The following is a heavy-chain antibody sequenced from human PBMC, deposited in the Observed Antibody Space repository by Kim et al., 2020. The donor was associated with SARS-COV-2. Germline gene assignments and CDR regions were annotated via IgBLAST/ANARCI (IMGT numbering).Heavy chain of an antibody. Sequence: GGSLRLSCAASGFTFSSYGMHWVRQAPGKGLEWVAVIWYDGSNKYYADSVKGRFTISRDNSKNTLYLQMNSLRAEDTAVYYCARDNYLLGDYFDYWGQGTLVTVSS. CDR2: IWYDGSNK. CDR1: GFTFSSYG. V-gene: IGHV3-33*01. CDR3: ARDNYLLGDYFDY. D-gene: IGHD2-15*01. J-gene: IGHJ4*02.